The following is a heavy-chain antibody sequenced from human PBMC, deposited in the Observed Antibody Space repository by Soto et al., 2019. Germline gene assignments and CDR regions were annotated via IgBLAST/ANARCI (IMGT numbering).Heavy chain of an antibody. V-gene: IGHV3-64*01. CDR2: ISSNGGST. CDR3: ARVTAAYCGGDCSGYFDY. CDR1: GFTFSSYA. Sequence: GGSLRLSCAASGFTFSSYAMHWVRQAPGKGLEYVSAISSNGGSTYYANSVKGRFTISRDNSKNTLYLQMGSLRAEDMAVYYCARVTAAYCGGDCSGYFDYWGQGTLVTVS. J-gene: IGHJ4*02. D-gene: IGHD2-21*01.